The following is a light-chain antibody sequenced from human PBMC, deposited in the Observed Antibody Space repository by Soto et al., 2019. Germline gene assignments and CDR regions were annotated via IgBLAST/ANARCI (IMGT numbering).Light chain of an antibody. J-gene: IGKJ1*01. Sequence: RTSQIVSDNYLAWYQQKPGQAPRLVVYGASSRATGVPDRFSASGSGTAFTLTMRCLHPEDFAVYFCQQYAKAPRTLGQGTKVDIK. CDR2: GAS. CDR1: QIVSDNY. CDR3: QQYAKAPRT. V-gene: IGKV3-20*01.